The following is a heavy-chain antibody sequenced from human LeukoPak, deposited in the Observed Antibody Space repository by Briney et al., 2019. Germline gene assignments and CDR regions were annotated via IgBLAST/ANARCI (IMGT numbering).Heavy chain of an antibody. CDR1: GGSFSGYY. V-gene: IGHV4-34*01. Sequence: PSETLSLTCAVYGGSFSGYYWSWIRQPPGKGLEWIGEINHSGSTNYNPSLKSRVTISVDTSKSQFSLKLSSVTAADTAVYYCASSANKSGLVVTGVGDRKRNNWFDPWGQGTLVTVSS. D-gene: IGHD3-22*01. CDR2: INHSGST. J-gene: IGHJ5*02. CDR3: ASSANKSGLVVTGVGDRKRNNWFDP.